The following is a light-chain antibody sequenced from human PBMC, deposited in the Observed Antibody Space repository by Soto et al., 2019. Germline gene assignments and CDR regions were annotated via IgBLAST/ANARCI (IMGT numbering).Light chain of an antibody. Sequence: DIVLTQSPGTLSLSPGERATLSCRASQSVGSNYLAWYQQKPGQAPSLLIYAAFSSATGIPDRFSGSGSETDFTLTITSLEPEDFAVYYCQHYGTTVYTFGQGTKLESK. V-gene: IGKV3-20*01. J-gene: IGKJ2*01. CDR2: AAF. CDR3: QHYGTTVYT. CDR1: QSVGSNY.